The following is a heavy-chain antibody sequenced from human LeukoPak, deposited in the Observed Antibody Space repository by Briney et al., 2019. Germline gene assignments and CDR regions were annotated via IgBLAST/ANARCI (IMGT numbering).Heavy chain of an antibody. J-gene: IGHJ4*02. Sequence: PGGSLRLSCAASGFTFSSYAMSWVRQAPGKGLEWVSAISGSGGSTYYADSVKGRFTISRDNSKNTLYLQMNSLRAEDTAVYYCAKDRAVAGFFWPFNPGFDYWGQGTLVTVSS. D-gene: IGHD6-19*01. CDR2: ISGSGGST. CDR3: AKDRAVAGFFWPFNPGFDY. CDR1: GFTFSSYA. V-gene: IGHV3-23*01.